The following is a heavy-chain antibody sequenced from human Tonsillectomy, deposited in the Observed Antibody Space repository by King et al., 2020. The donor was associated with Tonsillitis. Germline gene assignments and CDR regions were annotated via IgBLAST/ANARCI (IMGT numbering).Heavy chain of an antibody. Sequence: QLVQSGAEVKKPGSSVKVSCKASGGTFSSYAISWVRQAPGQGLEWMGGITPIFGTANYAQKFQGRVTITADESTNTAYMELSSLTSEDTAVYYCARIPIATPEHYYYGMDVWGQGTTVTVSS. D-gene: IGHD2-2*01. CDR2: ITPIFGTA. J-gene: IGHJ6*02. V-gene: IGHV1-69*01. CDR3: ARIPIATPEHYYYGMDV. CDR1: GGTFSSYA.